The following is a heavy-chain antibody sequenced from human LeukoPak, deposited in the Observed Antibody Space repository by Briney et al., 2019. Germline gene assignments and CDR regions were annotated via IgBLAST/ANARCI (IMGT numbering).Heavy chain of an antibody. Sequence: PGGSLRLSCTASGFIVTNNYINWVSQAPGKGLEWVSLVYSGGSTYYADSVKGRFTISRDNSKNMVYLQMNSLRAEDTAMYYCARDPPAVLIDTYGWGQGTLVTVSS. CDR1: GFIVTNNY. CDR3: ARDPPAVLIDTYG. CDR2: VYSGGST. J-gene: IGHJ4*02. V-gene: IGHV3-66*01. D-gene: IGHD2-8*01.